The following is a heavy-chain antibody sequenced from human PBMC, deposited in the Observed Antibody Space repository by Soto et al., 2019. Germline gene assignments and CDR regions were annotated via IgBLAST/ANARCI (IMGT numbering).Heavy chain of an antibody. CDR3: AADTFWRGMDV. J-gene: IGHJ6*02. D-gene: IGHD3-3*01. CDR1: GFTFSSYG. CDR2: ISYDGSNK. V-gene: IGHV3-30*03. Sequence: SLRLSCAASGFTFSSYGMHWVRQAPGKGLEWVAVISYDGSNKYYADSVKGRFTISRDNSKNTLYLQMNSLRAEDTAVYYCAADTFWRGMDVWGQGTTVTV.